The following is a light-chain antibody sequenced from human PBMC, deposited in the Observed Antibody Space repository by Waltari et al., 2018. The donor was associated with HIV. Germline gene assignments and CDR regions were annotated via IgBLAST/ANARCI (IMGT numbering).Light chain of an antibody. CDR1: SSDIGGYNF. J-gene: IGLJ2*01. CDR2: EVT. CDR3: VSYAGSNTVI. Sequence: QSALTQPPPASGSPGQPVTIPSPGTSSDIGGYNFVSWYQQHPGKAPKLIIYEVTKRPSGLPNRFSGSKSGNTASLTVSGLQAEDEADYYCVSYAGSNTVIFGGGTKLTVL. V-gene: IGLV2-8*01.